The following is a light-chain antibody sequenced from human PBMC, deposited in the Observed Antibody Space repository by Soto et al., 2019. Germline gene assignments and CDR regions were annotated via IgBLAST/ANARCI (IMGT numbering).Light chain of an antibody. Sequence: EIVLTQSPGTLSLSPGERATLSCRASQSVSSSYLAWYQQKPGQAPRLLIYGASSRATGIPDRFSGSGSGTDFTLTISRLEPEDFPVYYCQQYCSCPVLTFGPGTKVDIK. CDR1: QSVSSSY. J-gene: IGKJ3*01. CDR3: QQYCSCPVLT. CDR2: GAS. V-gene: IGKV3-20*01.